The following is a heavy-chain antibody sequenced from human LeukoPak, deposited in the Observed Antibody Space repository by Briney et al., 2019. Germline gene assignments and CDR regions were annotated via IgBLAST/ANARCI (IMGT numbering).Heavy chain of an antibody. D-gene: IGHD4-17*01. CDR3: ARDKGHGANRSAFDI. V-gene: IGHV4-4*07. CDR2: IYTSGST. Sequence: SETLSLTCTVSGGSIGSYYWSWIRQPAGKGLEWIGRIYTSGSTNYNPSLKSRVTMSVDTSKNQFSLKLSSVTAADTAVYYCARDKGHGANRSAFDIWGQGTMVTVSS. J-gene: IGHJ3*02. CDR1: GGSIGSYY.